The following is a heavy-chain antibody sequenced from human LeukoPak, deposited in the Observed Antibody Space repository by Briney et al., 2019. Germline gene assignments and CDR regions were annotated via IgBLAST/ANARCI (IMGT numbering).Heavy chain of an antibody. V-gene: IGHV1-69*04. J-gene: IGHJ5*02. D-gene: IGHD3-10*01. CDR1: GGTFSSYA. CDR2: IIPILGIA. CDR3: AREAYYGSGNWFDP. Sequence: SVKVSCKASGGTFSSYAISWVRQAPGQGLEWMGRIIPILGIANYAQKFQGRVTITADKSTSTAYMELSSLRSEDTAVYYCAREAYYGSGNWFDPWGQGTLVTVSS.